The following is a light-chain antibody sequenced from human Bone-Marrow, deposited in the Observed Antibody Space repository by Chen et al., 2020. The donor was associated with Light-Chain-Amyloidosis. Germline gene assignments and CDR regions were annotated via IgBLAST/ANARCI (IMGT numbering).Light chain of an antibody. CDR2: NKN. Sequence: QSVLTQPPSASGTPGQRVLLSCPGSGSNIGKNYVYCYQQSPGAAPKPLIYNKNQRPSGGSDRFAGSKSGTSASLAISGLRSEDEADYHCAAWDGSLRGVVFGGGSKLTVL. CDR1: GSNIGKNY. J-gene: IGLJ2*01. CDR3: AAWDGSLRGVV. V-gene: IGLV1-47*01.